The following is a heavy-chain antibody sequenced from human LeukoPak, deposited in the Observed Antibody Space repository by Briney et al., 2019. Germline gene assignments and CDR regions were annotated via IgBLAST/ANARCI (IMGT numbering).Heavy chain of an antibody. CDR3: ARDRGYSYAFDY. J-gene: IGHJ4*02. D-gene: IGHD5-18*01. CDR1: GGSISSYY. V-gene: IGHV4-4*07. CDR2: IYTSGST. Sequence: SETLSLTCTVSGGSISSYYWSWIRQPAGKGLEWIGRIYTSGSTNYNPSLKSRVTISIDTSKNQFSLKLNSVTAADTAVYYCARDRGYSYAFDYWGRGTLVTVSS.